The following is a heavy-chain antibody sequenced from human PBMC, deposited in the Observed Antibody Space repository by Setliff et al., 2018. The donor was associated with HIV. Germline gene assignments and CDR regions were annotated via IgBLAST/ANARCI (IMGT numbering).Heavy chain of an antibody. CDR3: ARGRSGFNWFDT. J-gene: IGHJ5*02. CDR2: INPSGGST. CDR1: GYSFTSYY. V-gene: IGHV1-46*01. D-gene: IGHD3-22*01. Sequence: ASVKVSCKASGYSFTSYYMHWVRQAPGQGLEWMGIINPSGGSTGYAQKFQDRVTMTRDTSTSTVYMELSSLRSEDTAVYFCARGRSGFNWFDTWGQGTLVTVSS.